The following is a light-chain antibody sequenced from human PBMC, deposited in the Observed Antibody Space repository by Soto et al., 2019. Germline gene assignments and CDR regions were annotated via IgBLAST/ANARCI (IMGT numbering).Light chain of an antibody. Sequence: VLTQSPSVSASLGASVKLTCTLSSGHSSYAIAWHQQQPEKGPRYLMKLNSDGSHKKGDGIPDRFSGSSSGAERYLTISSLQSEDEADYYCQTWGTGIVVFGGGTKLTVL. CDR3: QTWGTGIVV. CDR2: LNSDGSH. V-gene: IGLV4-69*01. J-gene: IGLJ2*01. CDR1: SGHSSYA.